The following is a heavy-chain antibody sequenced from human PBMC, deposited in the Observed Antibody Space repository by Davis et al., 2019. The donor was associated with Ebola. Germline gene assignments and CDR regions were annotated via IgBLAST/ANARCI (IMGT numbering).Heavy chain of an antibody. J-gene: IGHJ5*02. Sequence: GESLKISCAASGFTFSSYWMHWVRQAPGKGLVWASRINSDGSSTSYADSVKGRFTISRDNAKNTLYLQMNSLRAEDTAVYYCAISNWFDPWGQGTLVTVSS. D-gene: IGHD3-3*01. CDR2: INSDGSST. CDR1: GFTFSSYW. CDR3: AISNWFDP. V-gene: IGHV3-74*01.